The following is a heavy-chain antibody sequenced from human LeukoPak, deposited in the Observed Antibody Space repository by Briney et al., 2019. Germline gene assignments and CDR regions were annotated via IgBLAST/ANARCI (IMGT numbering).Heavy chain of an antibody. CDR3: ARDGQSGSPWAFDF. CDR1: GFTFRSHA. V-gene: IGHV3-33*01. CDR2: IWSDGSNK. D-gene: IGHD1-26*01. J-gene: IGHJ3*01. Sequence: GGSLTLSCAASGFTFRSHAMHWVRQAPGKGLEWVAQIWSDGSNKYYADSVRGRFTISRDNFKNTVYLQMNSLGVEETAVYYCARDGQSGSPWAFDFWGQGTMVTVSS.